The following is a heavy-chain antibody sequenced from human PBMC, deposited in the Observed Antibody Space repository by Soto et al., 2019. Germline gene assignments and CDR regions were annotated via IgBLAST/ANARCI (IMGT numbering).Heavy chain of an antibody. CDR2: TYYRSKWYN. D-gene: IGHD6-6*01. Sequence: SQTLSLTCAISGDSVSSNSAAWNWIRQSPSRGLEWLGRTYYRSKWYNDYAVSVKSRITINPDTSKNQFSLQLNSVTPEDTAVYYCARDQQLVGFYYYYGMAVWGQGTTVTVS. V-gene: IGHV6-1*01. J-gene: IGHJ6*02. CDR1: GDSVSSNSAA. CDR3: ARDQQLVGFYYYYGMAV.